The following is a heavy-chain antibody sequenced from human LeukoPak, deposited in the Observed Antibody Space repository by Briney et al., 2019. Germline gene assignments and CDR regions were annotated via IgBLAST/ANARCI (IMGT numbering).Heavy chain of an antibody. CDR3: ARTAGPHYDFWSGYQWFDP. J-gene: IGHJ5*02. CDR2: IIPILGIA. D-gene: IGHD3-3*01. Sequence: RASVKVSCKASGGTFSSYAISWVRQAPGQGLEWMGRIIPILGIANYAQKFQGRVTITADKSTSTAYMELSSLRSEDTAVYYCARTAGPHYDFWSGYQWFDPWGQGTLVTVSS. CDR1: GGTFSSYA. V-gene: IGHV1-69*04.